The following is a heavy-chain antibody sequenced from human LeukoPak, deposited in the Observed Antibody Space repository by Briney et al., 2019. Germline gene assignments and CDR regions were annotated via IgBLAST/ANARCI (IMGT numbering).Heavy chain of an antibody. Sequence: PSETLSLTCTVSGGSISSSSYYWGWIRQPPGKGLEWIGSIYYSGSTYYNPSLKSRVTISVDTSKNQFSLKLSSVTAADTAVYYCARGPWYYGSGRAIDYWGQGTLVTVSS. CDR3: ARGPWYYGSGRAIDY. D-gene: IGHD3-10*01. J-gene: IGHJ4*02. CDR2: IYYSGST. CDR1: GGSISSSSYY. V-gene: IGHV4-39*01.